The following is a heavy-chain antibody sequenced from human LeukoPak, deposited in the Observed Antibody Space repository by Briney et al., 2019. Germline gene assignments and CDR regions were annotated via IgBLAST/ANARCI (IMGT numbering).Heavy chain of an antibody. CDR3: VGDLDYRGNSGYFGL. CDR2: IYYSGSA. V-gene: IGHV4-59*01. Sequence: SQTLSLTCTISDGSITTYYWSWIRQSPGQGLEWLGYIYYSGSANYNPSLKNRVTMSADASKNQFSLRVSSVTPADTAVYFCVGDLDYRGNSGYFGLWGRSTLVTVSS. CDR1: DGSITTYY. J-gene: IGHJ2*01. D-gene: IGHD4-23*01.